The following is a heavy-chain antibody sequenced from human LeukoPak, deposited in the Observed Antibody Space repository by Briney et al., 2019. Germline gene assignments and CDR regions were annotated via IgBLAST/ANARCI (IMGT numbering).Heavy chain of an antibody. CDR3: ARPYGSGSVGSIKY. V-gene: IGHV4-39*01. D-gene: IGHD3-10*01. CDR2: NSGST. J-gene: IGHJ4*02. Sequence: SETLSLTCTVSGGSISSSSYYWGWIRQPPGKGLEWIGSNSGSTYYNPSLKSRVTISVDTSKNQFSLKLSSVTAADTAVYYCARPYGSGSVGSIKYWGQGTLVTVSS. CDR1: GGSISSSSYY.